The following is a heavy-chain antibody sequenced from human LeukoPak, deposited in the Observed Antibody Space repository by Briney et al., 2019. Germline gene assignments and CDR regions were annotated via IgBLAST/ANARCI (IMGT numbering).Heavy chain of an antibody. J-gene: IGHJ5*02. CDR1: GGSISSFY. CDR3: AGGGVAVPVANNWFDP. V-gene: IGHV4-59*01. CDR2: IYYSGNT. Sequence: SETLSLTCTVSGGSISSFYWSWIRQPPGKGLEWIGYIYYSGNTNYNPSLKSRVTISVDTSKNQFSLKLRSVTAADTAVYYCAGGGVAVPVANNWFDPWGQGTLVTVSS. D-gene: IGHD2-2*01.